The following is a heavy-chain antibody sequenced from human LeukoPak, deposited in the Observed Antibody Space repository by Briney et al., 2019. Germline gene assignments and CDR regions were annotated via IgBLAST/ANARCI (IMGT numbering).Heavy chain of an antibody. Sequence: GGSLRLSCAASGFTFSGSAMHWVRQVSGKGLEWVGRIRSKANSHATDYAASVKGRFTISRDDSKNTAYLQMNSLKTEDTAVYYCTRHVTVAGTNYWGQGTLVTVSS. CDR2: IRSKANSHAT. D-gene: IGHD6-19*01. V-gene: IGHV3-73*01. J-gene: IGHJ4*02. CDR3: TRHVTVAGTNY. CDR1: GFTFSGSA.